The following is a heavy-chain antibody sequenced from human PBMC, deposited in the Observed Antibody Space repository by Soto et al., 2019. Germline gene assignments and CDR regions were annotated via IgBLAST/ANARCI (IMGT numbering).Heavy chain of an antibody. CDR1: GFTFSDYY. CDR2: ISSSGSTI. J-gene: IGHJ6*02. D-gene: IGHD3-10*01. CDR3: ASLYGSGSYFGYFYGMDV. V-gene: IGHV3-11*01. Sequence: QVQLVESGGGLVKPGGSLRLSCAASGFTFSDYYMSWIRQAPGKGLEWVSYISSSGSTIYYAVSVKSRFTISRDNAKNSLYLQMNSMRAEATAVYYCASLYGSGSYFGYFYGMDVWGQGTTVTVSS.